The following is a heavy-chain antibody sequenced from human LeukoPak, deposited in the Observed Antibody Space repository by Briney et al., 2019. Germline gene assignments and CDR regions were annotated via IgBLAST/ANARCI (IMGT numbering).Heavy chain of an antibody. Sequence: GASVRVSCKASGYTFTGYYMHWVRQAPGQGLEWMGWINPNSGGTNYAQKFQGRVTMTRDTSISTAYMELSRLRSDDTAVYYCAREREELRYFDWAAFDIWGQGTMVTVSS. V-gene: IGHV1-2*02. CDR3: AREREELRYFDWAAFDI. CDR1: GYTFTGYY. J-gene: IGHJ3*02. D-gene: IGHD3-9*01. CDR2: INPNSGGT.